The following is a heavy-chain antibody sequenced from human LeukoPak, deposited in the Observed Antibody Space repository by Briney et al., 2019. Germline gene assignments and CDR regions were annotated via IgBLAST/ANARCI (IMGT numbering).Heavy chain of an antibody. Sequence: PGGSLRLSCAATGFTFSSYGMHLVRQALGKGLEWVAFTRYDGSDKYYVDSVKGRFTISRDNSKNTLYLQMNSLRAEDTAMYFCAKDRHVWGYSYGQTFDYWGQGTLVIVSS. CDR3: AKDRHVWGYSYGQTFDY. D-gene: IGHD5-18*01. J-gene: IGHJ4*02. CDR1: GFTFSSYG. CDR2: TRYDGSDK. V-gene: IGHV3-30*02.